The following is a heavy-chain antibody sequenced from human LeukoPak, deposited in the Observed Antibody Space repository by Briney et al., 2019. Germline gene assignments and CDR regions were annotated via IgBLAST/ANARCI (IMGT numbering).Heavy chain of an antibody. CDR1: GYTFTGYY. CDR3: ARAGVIYYGSARVAFDI. V-gene: IGHV1-2*02. J-gene: IGHJ3*02. D-gene: IGHD3-10*01. Sequence: ASVKVSCKVSGYTFTGYYMHWVRQAPGQGLEWMGWINPNSGGTNYAQKFQGRVTMTRDTSISTAYMELSRLRSDDTAVYYCARAGVIYYGSARVAFDIWGQGTMVTVSS. CDR2: INPNSGGT.